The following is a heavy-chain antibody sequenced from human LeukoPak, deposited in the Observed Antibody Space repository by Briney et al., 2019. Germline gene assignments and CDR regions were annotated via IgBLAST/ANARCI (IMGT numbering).Heavy chain of an antibody. CDR3: ARYAYSSGWSPFDD. D-gene: IGHD6-19*01. J-gene: IGHJ4*02. Sequence: PGPSLRLSCAASGFTFSNYGMPRVRQAPGKGREWGAVIWYAGSNKSHTDFVKGRFTVSRNNSTKMFYLHMNSLRADDTAVYYCARYAYSSGWSPFDDWGQGTLVTV. CDR2: IWYAGSNK. CDR1: GFTFSNYG. V-gene: IGHV3-33*01.